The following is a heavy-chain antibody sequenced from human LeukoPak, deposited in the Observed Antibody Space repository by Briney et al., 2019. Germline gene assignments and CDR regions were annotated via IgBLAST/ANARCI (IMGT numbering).Heavy chain of an antibody. D-gene: IGHD1-1*01. CDR3: ARVLKGTTPDY. J-gene: IGHJ4*02. Sequence: GGSLRLSCAASGFTFSTYSMNWVRQAPGKGLEWVSSISSSSSYIYYADSVKGRFTISRDNAKNSLYLQMNSLRAEDTAVYYCARVLKGTTPDYWGQGTLVTVSS. CDR1: GFTFSTYS. CDR2: ISSSSSYI. V-gene: IGHV3-21*01.